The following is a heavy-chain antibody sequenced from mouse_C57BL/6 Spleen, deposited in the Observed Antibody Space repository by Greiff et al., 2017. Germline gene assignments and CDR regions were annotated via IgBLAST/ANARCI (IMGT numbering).Heavy chain of an antibody. D-gene: IGHD2-2*01. V-gene: IGHV1-82*01. CDR3: ARGGGLRYFDV. J-gene: IGHJ1*03. CDR2: IYPGDGDT. CDR1: GYAFSSSW. Sequence: QVQLQQSGPELVKPGASVKISCKASGYAFSSSWMNWVKQRPGKGLEWIGRIYPGDGDTNYNGKFKGKATLTADKSSSTAYMQLSSLTSEDSAVYFCARGGGLRYFDVWGTGTTVTVSS.